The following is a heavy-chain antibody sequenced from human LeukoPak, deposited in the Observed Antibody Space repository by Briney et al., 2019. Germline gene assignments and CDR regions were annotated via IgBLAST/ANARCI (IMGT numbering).Heavy chain of an antibody. V-gene: IGHV4-39*01. Sequence: SETLSPTCTVSAGSISSSNYYWGWIRQPPGKGLEWIANIYYSGSTYYNPSLKSRVTISVDTSKNQFSLRLNSVTAADTSIYYCARIPTNAVPSAHNGFDIWGQGTMLTVSS. D-gene: IGHD6-19*01. CDR3: ARIPTNAVPSAHNGFDI. CDR1: AGSISSSNYY. CDR2: IYYSGST. J-gene: IGHJ3*02.